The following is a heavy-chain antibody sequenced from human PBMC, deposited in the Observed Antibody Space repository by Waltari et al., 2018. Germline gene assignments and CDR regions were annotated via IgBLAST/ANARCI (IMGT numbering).Heavy chain of an antibody. CDR1: GFSLSTSGVG. Sequence: QITLKESGPTLVKPTQTLTLTCTFSGFSLSTSGVGVGWIRQPPGKALEWLALIYWDDDKRYSPSLQSRLTITKDNSKHQVVLTMTNMDPVDTATYYRAHSGYCTNGVCCTPYYFDSRGQGTLVTVSS. J-gene: IGHJ4*02. V-gene: IGHV2-5*02. CDR2: IYWDDDK. CDR3: AHSGYCTNGVCCTPYYFDS. D-gene: IGHD2-8*01.